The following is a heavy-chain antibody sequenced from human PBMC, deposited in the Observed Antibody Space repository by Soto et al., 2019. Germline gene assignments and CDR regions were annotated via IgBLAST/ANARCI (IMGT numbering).Heavy chain of an antibody. J-gene: IGHJ4*02. Sequence: QVQLVESGGGLVKPGGSLRLSCAASGVSFSDYYMSWIRQAPGKGLEWVSYTSSSGSTIYYADSVKGRFTISRDNAKNLLCLQMNSLRAEDTAVYHCERGQDYRRYFDYWGQGTLFTVSS. CDR1: GVSFSDYY. D-gene: IGHD4-4*01. V-gene: IGHV3-11*01. CDR2: TSSSGSTI. CDR3: ERGQDYRRYFDY.